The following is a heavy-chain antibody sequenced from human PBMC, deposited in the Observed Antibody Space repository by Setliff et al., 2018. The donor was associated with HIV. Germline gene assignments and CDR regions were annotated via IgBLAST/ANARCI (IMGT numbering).Heavy chain of an antibody. CDR1: GFTFSNYA. Sequence: GGSLRLSCVASGFTFSNYAMNWVRQAPGKGLVWVSRVTTDGSSKTYADSVKDRFTISRDNAKNTLYLQMNSLRAEDTGIYYCHSGFDSEEQSYFDYWGQGTLVTVSS. J-gene: IGHJ4*02. CDR2: VTTDGSSK. D-gene: IGHD5-12*01. V-gene: IGHV3-74*01. CDR3: HSGFDSEEQSYFDY.